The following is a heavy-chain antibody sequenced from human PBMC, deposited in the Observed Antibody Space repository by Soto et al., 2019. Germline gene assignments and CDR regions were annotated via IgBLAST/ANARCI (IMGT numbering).Heavy chain of an antibody. V-gene: IGHV3-23*01. D-gene: IGHD2-2*03. CDR3: AKGRDGYGHAHGNWFDP. Sequence: EVQLLESGGGLQQPGGSLRLSCTASGFTFSSFGMNWVRQAPGKGLEWVATVSNSGGTTYYADSVKGRFTISRDTSKKTLYLQMYSLRADDTAVYYCAKGRDGYGHAHGNWFDPWGQGTLVTVSS. CDR2: VSNSGGTT. CDR1: GFTFSSFG. J-gene: IGHJ5*02.